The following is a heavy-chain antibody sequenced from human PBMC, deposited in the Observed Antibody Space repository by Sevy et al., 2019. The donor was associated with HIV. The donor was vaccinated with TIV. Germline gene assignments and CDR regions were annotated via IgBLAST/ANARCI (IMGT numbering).Heavy chain of an antibody. CDR1: GYTLTKLD. Sequence: ASVKVSCKVSGYTLTKLDMHWVRQAPGKGLEWMGGFDPEDGDTFYAQKFQGRVTMTEDTSTGTAYMELSSLRSDDTAVYYCTTMEYYHNIIGSSSGDYWGQGTLVTVSS. CDR2: FDPEDGDT. J-gene: IGHJ4*02. D-gene: IGHD3-22*01. V-gene: IGHV1-24*01. CDR3: TTMEYYHNIIGSSSGDY.